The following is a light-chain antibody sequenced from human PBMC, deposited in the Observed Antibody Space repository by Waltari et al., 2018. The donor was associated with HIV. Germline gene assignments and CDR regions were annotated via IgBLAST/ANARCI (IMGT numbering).Light chain of an antibody. CDR2: QVS. CDR1: QNLLNSDGKTY. V-gene: IGKV2-29*03. Sequence: DIVLTQAPLSLSVTPGQPATISCKSSQNLLNSDGKTYLYWYLQRPGQPPQLLIYQVSTRFSGVPDRFSGSGSWPYFTLKISRVEAEDVWTYYCMQALELPPTFGQGTKLDIK. CDR3: MQALELPPT. J-gene: IGKJ2*01.